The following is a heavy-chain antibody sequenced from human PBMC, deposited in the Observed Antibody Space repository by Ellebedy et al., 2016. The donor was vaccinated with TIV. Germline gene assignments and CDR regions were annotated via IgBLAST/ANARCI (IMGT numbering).Heavy chain of an antibody. D-gene: IGHD3-10*01. CDR3: ARSLGYYGPRYHLDY. J-gene: IGHJ4*02. Sequence: PGGSLRLSCAASGFTFTSYWMHWVRQAPGQGLVWVSRINSGGDSLDYADSVRGRFTISRDNAKNTLYLQINSLRAEDTAVYYCARSLGYYGPRYHLDYWGQGTLVTVSS. V-gene: IGHV3-74*01. CDR1: GFTFTSYW. CDR2: INSGGDSL.